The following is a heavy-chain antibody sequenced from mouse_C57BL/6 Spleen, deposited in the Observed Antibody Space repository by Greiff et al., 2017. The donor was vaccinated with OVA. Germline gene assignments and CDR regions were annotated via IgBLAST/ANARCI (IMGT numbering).Heavy chain of an antibody. J-gene: IGHJ2*01. D-gene: IGHD3-2*02. CDR3: ARGVVRLPYYFDY. CDR1: GFNIKDYY. V-gene: IGHV14-2*01. Sequence: EVKLMESGAELVKPGASVKLSCTASGFNIKDYYMHWVKQRTEQGLEWIGRIDPEDGETKYAPKFQSKATITADTSSNTAYLQLSSLTSEDTAVYYCARGVVRLPYYFDYWGQGTTLTVSS. CDR2: IDPEDGET.